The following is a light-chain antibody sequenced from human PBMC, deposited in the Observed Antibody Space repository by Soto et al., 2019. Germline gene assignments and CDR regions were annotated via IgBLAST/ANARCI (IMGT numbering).Light chain of an antibody. J-gene: IGLJ2*01. CDR3: QVWDSSSDHVV. CDR2: YAS. CDR1: NIGSKS. Sequence: SYELTQPPSVSGAPGKTARITCGGNNIGSKSVHWYQQKPRQAPVLVLYYASDRPSGIPERFSGSNSGNTATLTISRVEAGDEADYYCQVWDSSSDHVVFGGGTQLTVL. V-gene: IGLV3-21*04.